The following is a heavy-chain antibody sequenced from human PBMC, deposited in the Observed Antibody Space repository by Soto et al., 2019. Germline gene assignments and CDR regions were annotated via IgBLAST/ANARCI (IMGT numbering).Heavy chain of an antibody. D-gene: IGHD6-13*01. CDR1: GFTFSSYG. Sequence: GGSLRLSCAASGFTFSSYGMSWVRQAPGKGLEWVSVISGSGGSTYYADSVKGRFTISRDNSKNTLYLQMNSLRAEDTAVHYCAKDSGSWYFTFDYWGQGPQVTVSS. CDR2: ISGSGGST. J-gene: IGHJ4*02. V-gene: IGHV3-23*01. CDR3: AKDSGSWYFTFDY.